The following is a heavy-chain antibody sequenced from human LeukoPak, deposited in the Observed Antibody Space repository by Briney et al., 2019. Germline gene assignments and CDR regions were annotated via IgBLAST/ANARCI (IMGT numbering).Heavy chain of an antibody. V-gene: IGHV4-4*09. CDR1: GGSISSYY. J-gene: IGHJ3*02. Sequence: SETLSLTCTVSGGSISSYYWSWIRQPPGKGLEWIGYIYTSGSTNYNPSLKSRVTISVDTSKNQFSLKLSSVTAGDTAVYYCARHDPEMATSWAFDIWGQGTMVTVSS. D-gene: IGHD5-24*01. CDR3: ARHDPEMATSWAFDI. CDR2: IYTSGST.